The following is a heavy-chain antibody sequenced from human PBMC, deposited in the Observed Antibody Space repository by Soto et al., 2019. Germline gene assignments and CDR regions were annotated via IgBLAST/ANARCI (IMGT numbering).Heavy chain of an antibody. CDR1: GYSFSTYW. D-gene: IGHD1-1*01. J-gene: IGHJ3*01. CDR2: IYPDDSDI. V-gene: IGHV5-51*01. CDR3: ARRRETTMAYDAYDL. Sequence: GEFLKISCKGSGYSFSTYWIAWVRQMPGKGLEWMGIIYPDDSDIRYSPSFQGQVTISVDKSIRTAYLQWRSLTASDTAIYYCARRRETTMAYDAYDLWGQGTTVTVSS.